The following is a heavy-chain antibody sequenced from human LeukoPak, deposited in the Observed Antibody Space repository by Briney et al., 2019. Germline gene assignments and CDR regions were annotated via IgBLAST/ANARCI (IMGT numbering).Heavy chain of an antibody. V-gene: IGHV3-30*03. CDR2: ISYDGSNK. Sequence: GGSLRLSCAASGFTFSSYGMHWVRQAPGKGLESVTVISYDGSNKYYADSVKGRFTISRDNSKNTLYLQMNSLRAEDTAVYYCATGRSFSSSSPCEYWGQGTLVTVSS. J-gene: IGHJ4*02. CDR1: GFTFSSYG. D-gene: IGHD6-6*01. CDR3: ATGRSFSSSSPCEY.